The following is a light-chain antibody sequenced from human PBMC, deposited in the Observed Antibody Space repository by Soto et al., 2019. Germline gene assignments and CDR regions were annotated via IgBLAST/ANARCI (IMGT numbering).Light chain of an antibody. J-gene: IGKJ1*01. Sequence: DIQMTQSPSSLSASVGDRVTITCRASQTIRGDLGWYQQKPGKAPTLLIYAASNLQSGVPSRFSGSGSETEFTLTISSLQPEDFATYYCQQCYSSPWTFGQGTKVDIK. V-gene: IGKV1-39*01. CDR1: QTIRGD. CDR3: QQCYSSPWT. CDR2: AAS.